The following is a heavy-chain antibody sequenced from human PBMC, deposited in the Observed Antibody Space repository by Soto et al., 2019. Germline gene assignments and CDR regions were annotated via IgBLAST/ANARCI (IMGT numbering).Heavy chain of an antibody. CDR3: ARWGTTGGLDV. J-gene: IGHJ4*02. V-gene: IGHV3-33*05. CDR1: GFTFRSYV. D-gene: IGHD3-16*01. CDR2: TSYDGSNN. Sequence: QVQLVESGGGVVQPGTSLRLSCVGSGFTFRSYVIQWVRQAPGKGLEWVALTSYDGSNNFYGDSVKGRFTISRDNSRNTVELQMDSLRLEDTALYYCARWGTTGGLDVWGQGTLVSVSS.